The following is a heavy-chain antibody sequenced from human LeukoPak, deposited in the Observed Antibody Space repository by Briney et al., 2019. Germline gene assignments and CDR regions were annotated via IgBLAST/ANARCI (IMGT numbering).Heavy chain of an antibody. V-gene: IGHV1-18*01. J-gene: IGHJ6*02. D-gene: IGHD3-9*01. CDR3: ARDGDYDILTGFYYYYGMDV. CDR2: ISAYNGNT. Sequence: ASVKVSCKASGYTFTSYGISWVRQAPGQGLEWMGWISAYNGNTNYAQKLQGRVTMTTDTSTSTAYMELRSLRSDDTAVYYCARDGDYDILTGFYYYYGMDVWGQGTTVTVS. CDR1: GYTFTSYG.